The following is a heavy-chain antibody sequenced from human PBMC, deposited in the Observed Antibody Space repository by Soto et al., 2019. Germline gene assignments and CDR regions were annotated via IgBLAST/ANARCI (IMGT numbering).Heavy chain of an antibody. CDR3: ARGRGSTGYLGREQYFDY. CDR1: GFSVTNNY. V-gene: IGHV3-66*01. Sequence: EVQVVESGGGLVQPGGSLRLSCAASGFSVTNNYMNWVRQAPGKGLEWVSIIDIGGNTYYADSVKDRFTISRENSRNTLYLHMDSLLAEDTAVYYCARGRGSTGYLGREQYFDYWGQGTLVTVSP. J-gene: IGHJ4*02. D-gene: IGHD2-2*01. CDR2: IDIGGNT.